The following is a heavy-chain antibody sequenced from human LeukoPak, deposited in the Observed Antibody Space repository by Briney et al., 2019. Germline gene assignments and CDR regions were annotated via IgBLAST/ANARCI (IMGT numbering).Heavy chain of an antibody. V-gene: IGHV4-34*01. CDR2: INHSGST. CDR3: ARSPLVPATAIPGDVY. D-gene: IGHD2-2*02. Sequence: SETLSLTCAVYGGSFSGYYWSWIRQPPGKGLEWTGEINHSGSTNYNPSLKSRVTISVDTSKNQFSLKLSSVTAADTAVYYCARSPLVPATAIPGDVYWGQGTLVTVSS. CDR1: GGSFSGYY. J-gene: IGHJ4*02.